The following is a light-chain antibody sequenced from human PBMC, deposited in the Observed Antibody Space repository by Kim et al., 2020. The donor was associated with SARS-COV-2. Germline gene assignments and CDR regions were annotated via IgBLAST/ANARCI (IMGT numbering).Light chain of an antibody. CDR1: QDISSN. J-gene: IGKJ1*01. CDR2: AAS. V-gene: IGKV1-16*01. CDR3: QQYSSYPRT. Sequence: ASVGDRVTIKCRESQDISSNLAWFQQKQGKAPKSLIYAASSLQSGAPSRFSGGGSGTDFTLTISSLQAEDSATYYCQQYSSYPRTFGQGTKVDIK.